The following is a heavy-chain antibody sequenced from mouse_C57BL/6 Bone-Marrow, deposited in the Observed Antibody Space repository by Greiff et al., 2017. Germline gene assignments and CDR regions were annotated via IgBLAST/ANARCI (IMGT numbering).Heavy chain of an antibody. Sequence: QVQLQQPGAELVKPGASVKMSCKASGYTFTSYWITWVKQRPGQGLEWIGDNYPGSGSTNYNEKFKSKATLTVDTSSSTAYMQLSSLTSEDSAVYYCARYDGWYFDVWGTGTTVTVSS. D-gene: IGHD2-3*01. CDR3: ARYDGWYFDV. CDR2: NYPGSGST. CDR1: GYTFTSYW. J-gene: IGHJ1*03. V-gene: IGHV1-55*01.